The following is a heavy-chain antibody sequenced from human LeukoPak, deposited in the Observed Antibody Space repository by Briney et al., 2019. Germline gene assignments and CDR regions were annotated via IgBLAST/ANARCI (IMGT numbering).Heavy chain of an antibody. CDR2: SNGDGSST. CDR1: GFTSSNYW. Sequence: GGSLRLSCAASGFTSSNYWMYWVRQAPGKGLVWVSRSNGDGSSTNYADSVKGRFTISRDNAKNTLYLQMNSLRGEDTAVYYCVRAGAGLDYWGQGTLVTVSS. V-gene: IGHV3-74*01. J-gene: IGHJ4*02. CDR3: VRAGAGLDY.